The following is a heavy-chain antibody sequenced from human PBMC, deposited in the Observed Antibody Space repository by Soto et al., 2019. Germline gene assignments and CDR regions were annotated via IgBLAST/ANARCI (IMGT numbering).Heavy chain of an antibody. V-gene: IGHV4-39*01. Sequence: SETLSLTCTVSGFSISSSSYYWGWIRQPPGKGLEWIGSIYYSGSTYYNPSLKSRVTISVDTSKNQFSLKLSSVTAADTAVYYCARLGARRVTMVRGSGMNWFDPWGQGTLVTVSS. J-gene: IGHJ5*02. D-gene: IGHD3-10*01. CDR3: ARLGARRVTMVRGSGMNWFDP. CDR1: GFSISSSSYY. CDR2: IYYSGST.